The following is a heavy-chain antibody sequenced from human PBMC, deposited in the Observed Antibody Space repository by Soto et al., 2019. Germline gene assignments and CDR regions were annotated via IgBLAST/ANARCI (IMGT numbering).Heavy chain of an antibody. D-gene: IGHD5-12*01. Sequence: SETLSLTCSVSGASVAGGSYYWSWVRQPPGKGLEWIGYIPSRGRPFYNPSLTSRGTISADTSKNQLSLQLTSVTAADTAVYYCARDTYSGYDFGLWGQGTLVTVTS. J-gene: IGHJ5*02. CDR3: ARDTYSGYDFGL. CDR1: GASVAGGSYY. V-gene: IGHV4-30-4*01. CDR2: IPSRGRP.